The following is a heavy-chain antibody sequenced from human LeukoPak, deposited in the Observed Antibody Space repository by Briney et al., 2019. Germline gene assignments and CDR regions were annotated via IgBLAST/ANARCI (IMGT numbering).Heavy chain of an antibody. D-gene: IGHD3-10*01. Sequence: GGSLRLSCAASGFSFSSYWMTWVRRAPGKGPEWVANIKQDGIEKYSVDSVKGRFTISRDSAKNSVYLQMNSLRAEDTALYYCARLSAYYYGSYFYYYMDVWGKGTTVTVSS. J-gene: IGHJ6*03. CDR2: IKQDGIEK. CDR3: ARLSAYYYGSYFYYYMDV. CDR1: GFSFSSYW. V-gene: IGHV3-7*01.